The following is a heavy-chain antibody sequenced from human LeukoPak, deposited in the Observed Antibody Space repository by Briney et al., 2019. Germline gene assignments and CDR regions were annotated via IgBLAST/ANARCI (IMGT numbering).Heavy chain of an antibody. Sequence: GGTLRLSCAASGFTFSRNGMTWVRQAPGKGLEWVSAISGSGGNTYYADSVKGRFTISRDNSKNTLYLQMNSLRAEDTAIYYCATYRQVLLPFESWGQGTLVTVPS. V-gene: IGHV3-23*01. CDR3: ATYRQVLLPFES. J-gene: IGHJ4*02. D-gene: IGHD2-8*02. CDR2: ISGSGGNT. CDR1: GFTFSRNG.